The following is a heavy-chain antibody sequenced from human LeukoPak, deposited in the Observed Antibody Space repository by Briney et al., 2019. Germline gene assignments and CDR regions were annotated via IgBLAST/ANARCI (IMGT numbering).Heavy chain of an antibody. Sequence: GGSLRLSCAASGFTFSNYGMHWVRQAPGQGLEWVAFIRYDGSNKYYADSVKGRFTISRDNSKNTLYLPMNSLRPEDTAVYYCAKDGGSPNWYFDLWGRGTLVTVSS. CDR3: AKDGGSPNWYFDL. D-gene: IGHD2-15*01. J-gene: IGHJ2*01. V-gene: IGHV3-30*02. CDR2: IRYDGSNK. CDR1: GFTFSNYG.